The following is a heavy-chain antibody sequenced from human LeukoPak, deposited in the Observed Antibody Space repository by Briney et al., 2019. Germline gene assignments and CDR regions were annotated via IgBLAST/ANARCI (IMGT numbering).Heavy chain of an antibody. Sequence: ASVKVSCKASGYTFTGHYVDWISQAPGQGLEWMGWIDPKSGGSEYAQKFQGRVTLTRDTSISTVYMELHSLRSDDTAVYYCARGTPTTVFGVITMGYFDSWGQGTLVTVSS. CDR2: IDPKSGGS. CDR3: ARGTPTTVFGVITMGYFDS. J-gene: IGHJ4*02. V-gene: IGHV1-2*02. CDR1: GYTFTGHY. D-gene: IGHD3-3*01.